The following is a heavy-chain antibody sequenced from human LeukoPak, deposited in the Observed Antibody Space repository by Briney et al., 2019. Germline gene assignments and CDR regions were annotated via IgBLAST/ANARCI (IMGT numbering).Heavy chain of an antibody. CDR1: VFDFSSYS. D-gene: IGHD2-2*02. CDR2: MSSSSSYI. CDR3: AREDCSSTSCYTGDY. Sequence: GGSVILSCAASVFDFSSYSIHWVRQAPGKGLEWVSSMSSSSSYIYYADSVKGRFTISRDNAKNSLYLQMNSLRAEDTAVYYCAREDCSSTSCYTGDYWGQGTLVTVSS. J-gene: IGHJ4*02. V-gene: IGHV3-21*01.